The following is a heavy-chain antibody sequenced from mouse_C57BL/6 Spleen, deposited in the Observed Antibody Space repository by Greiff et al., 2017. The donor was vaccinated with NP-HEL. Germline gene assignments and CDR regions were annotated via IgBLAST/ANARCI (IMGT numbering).Heavy chain of an antibody. CDR2: INPGSGGT. CDR3: ARSYYFDY. CDR1: GYAFTNYL. Sequence: VQLQQSGAELVRPGTSVKVSCKASGYAFTNYLIEWVKQRPGQGLEWIGVINPGSGGTNYNEKFKGKATLTADKSSSTAYMQLSSLTSEDSAVYVCARSYYFDYWGQGTTLTVSS. V-gene: IGHV1-54*01. J-gene: IGHJ2*01.